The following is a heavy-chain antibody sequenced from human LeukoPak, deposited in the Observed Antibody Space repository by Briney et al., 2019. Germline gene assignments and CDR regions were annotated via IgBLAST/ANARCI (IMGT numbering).Heavy chain of an antibody. CDR2: ISSDGNNK. D-gene: IGHD6-19*01. J-gene: IGHJ4*02. CDR3: ARVVSGGWSSFDW. Sequence: GGSLRLSCAASGFTFSSYAMHWVRQAPGKGLEWVAVISSDGNNKYYADSVKDRFTISRDNSKDTLYLQMNSLRAEDTAVYYCARVVSGGWSSFDWWGQGILVTVSS. CDR1: GFTFSSYA. V-gene: IGHV3-30-3*01.